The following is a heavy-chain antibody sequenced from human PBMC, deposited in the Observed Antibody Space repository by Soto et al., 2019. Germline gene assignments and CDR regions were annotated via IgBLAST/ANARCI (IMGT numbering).Heavy chain of an antibody. D-gene: IGHD5-12*01. CDR2: INAGNGNT. Sequence: QVQLVQSGAEEKKPGASVKVSCKASGYTFTSYAMHWVRQAPGQRLEWMGWINAGNGNTKYSQKFQGRVTITRDTFLGTAKMEMRSWRTEDTAVYYWATSYSCNYYHYYYGMDVWGQGTTVTVSS. J-gene: IGHJ6*02. V-gene: IGHV1-3*05. CDR1: GYTFTSYA. CDR3: ATSYSCNYYHYYYGMDV.